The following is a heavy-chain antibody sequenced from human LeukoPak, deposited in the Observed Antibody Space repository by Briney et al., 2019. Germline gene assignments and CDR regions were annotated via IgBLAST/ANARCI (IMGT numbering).Heavy chain of an antibody. Sequence: SETLSLTCAVYGGSFSNYYWSWIRQPPGKGLEWIGEINGSGTINYNPSLMSRVTISVDKSKNQFSLKLSSVTAADTAVYYCARRWNYGRNYYIDVWGKGATVSVSS. V-gene: IGHV4-34*01. D-gene: IGHD1-7*01. CDR1: GGSFSNYY. J-gene: IGHJ6*03. CDR2: INGSGTI. CDR3: ARRWNYGRNYYIDV.